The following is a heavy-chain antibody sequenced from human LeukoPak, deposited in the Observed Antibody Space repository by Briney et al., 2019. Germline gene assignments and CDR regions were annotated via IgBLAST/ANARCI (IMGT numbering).Heavy chain of an antibody. CDR2: INYRGST. D-gene: IGHD5-24*01. V-gene: IGHV4-39*01. CDR3: AGQKRWALSFDY. CDR1: GGSISSNGYY. Sequence: SETLSLTCTVSGGSISSNGYYWGWIRQPPGRGLEWLGSINYRGSTYYKSSLKSRVSISVDTSKNQFSLKLSSVTAADTAVYYCAGQKRWALSFDYWGQGTLVTVSS. J-gene: IGHJ4*02.